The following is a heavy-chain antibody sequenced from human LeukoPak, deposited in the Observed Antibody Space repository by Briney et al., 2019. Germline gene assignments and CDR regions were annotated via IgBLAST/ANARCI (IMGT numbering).Heavy chain of an antibody. V-gene: IGHV1-8*01. D-gene: IGHD3/OR15-3a*01. Sequence: ASVKVSCKASGYTFSSYDINWVRQATGQGLEWMGWMNPNSGNTAFAQEFQGRVTMTRNTSISTAYMELSSLRSEDTAVYYCARGAVIVYDGFSYYFDSWGQGTLATVSS. J-gene: IGHJ4*02. CDR2: MNPNSGNT. CDR3: ARGAVIVYDGFSYYFDS. CDR1: GYTFSSYD.